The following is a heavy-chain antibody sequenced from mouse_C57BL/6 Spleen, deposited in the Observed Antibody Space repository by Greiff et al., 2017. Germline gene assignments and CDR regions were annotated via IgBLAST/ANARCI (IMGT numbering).Heavy chain of an antibody. CDR1: GYTFTDYY. V-gene: IGHV1-19*01. J-gene: IGHJ2*01. D-gene: IGHD4-1*01. Sequence: VHVKQSGPVLVKPGASVKMSCKASGYTFTDYYMNWVKQSHGKSLEWIGVINPYNGGTSYNQKFKGKATLTVDKSSSTAYMELNSLTSEDSAVYYCARRANWDYFDYWGQGTTLTVSS. CDR3: ARRANWDYFDY. CDR2: INPYNGGT.